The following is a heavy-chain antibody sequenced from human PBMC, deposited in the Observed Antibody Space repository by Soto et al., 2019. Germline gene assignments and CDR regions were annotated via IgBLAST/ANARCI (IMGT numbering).Heavy chain of an antibody. Sequence: PGESLKISCEGSGYRFASYWITWVRQVPGKGLEWMGRIDPLDSQTNYSASFEGHVTFSADKSINTAFLRWSSLRASDTATYFCTRHAVITSGGVIVSHWFDPWGQGTPVTVSS. J-gene: IGHJ5*02. CDR3: TRHAVITSGGVIVSHWFDP. D-gene: IGHD3-16*02. CDR1: GYRFASYW. CDR2: IDPLDSQT. V-gene: IGHV5-10-1*01.